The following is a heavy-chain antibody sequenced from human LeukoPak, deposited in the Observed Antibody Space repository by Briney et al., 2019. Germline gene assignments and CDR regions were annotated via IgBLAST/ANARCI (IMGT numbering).Heavy chain of an antibody. CDR1: GGSISSYY. CDR3: ARGSGSYGLDVTAFDI. J-gene: IGHJ3*02. CDR2: IYYSGST. D-gene: IGHD1-26*01. V-gene: IGHV4-59*01. Sequence: PSETLSLTCTVSGGSISSYYLSWIRQPPGKGLEWIGYIYYSGSTNYNPSLKSRVTISVDTSKNQFCLKLSSVSAADTAVYYCARGSGSYGLDVTAFDIWGQGTMVTVSS.